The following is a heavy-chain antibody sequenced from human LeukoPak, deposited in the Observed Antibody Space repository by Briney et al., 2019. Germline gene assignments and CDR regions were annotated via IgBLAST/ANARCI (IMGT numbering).Heavy chain of an antibody. Sequence: PGRSLRLSCAASGFTFSSYAMHWVRQAPGKGLEWVSSISSSSSYIYYADSVKGRFTISRDNAKNSLYLQMNSLRAEDTAVYYCARDGEAGYYDFWSGYQYGMDVWGQGTTVTVSS. CDR1: GFTFSSYA. CDR2: ISSSSSYI. V-gene: IGHV3-21*01. J-gene: IGHJ6*02. D-gene: IGHD3-3*01. CDR3: ARDGEAGYYDFWSGYQYGMDV.